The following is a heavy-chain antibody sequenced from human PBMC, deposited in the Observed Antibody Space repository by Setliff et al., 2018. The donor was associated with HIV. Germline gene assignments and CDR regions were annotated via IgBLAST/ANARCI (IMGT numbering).Heavy chain of an antibody. Sequence: SETLSLTCTVSRGSMNYHYWSWVRQPPGKGLEWIGTIFYSGSTDYNPSFQSRVTLSADTSKSQFSLKLRSVTAADTAVYYCARESLNLGELSSNPDASDIWGQGTMVTVSS. V-gene: IGHV4-59*11. D-gene: IGHD3-16*02. CDR1: RGSMNYHY. J-gene: IGHJ3*02. CDR2: IFYSGST. CDR3: ARESLNLGELSSNPDASDI.